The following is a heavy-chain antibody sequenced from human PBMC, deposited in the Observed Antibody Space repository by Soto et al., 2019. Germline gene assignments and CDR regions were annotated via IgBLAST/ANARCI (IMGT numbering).Heavy chain of an antibody. Sequence: QAQLVESGGGVVQPGRSLRLSCAASGFTFNNYAMHWVRQAPGKGLERVAVISHDGSIEYYPDSVRGRFTNSRDKSKNTLYLEMNSLRDEDTAVYYCARDSRSTGQGAFEIWGQGTMVIVSS. V-gene: IGHV3-30*03. J-gene: IGHJ3*02. CDR3: ARDSRSTGQGAFEI. D-gene: IGHD3-16*01. CDR2: ISHDGSIE. CDR1: GFTFNNYA.